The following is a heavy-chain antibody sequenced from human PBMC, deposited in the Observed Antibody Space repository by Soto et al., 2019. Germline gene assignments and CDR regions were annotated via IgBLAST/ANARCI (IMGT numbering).Heavy chain of an antibody. D-gene: IGHD2-15*01. Sequence: QVQLVESGGGVVQPGRSLRLSCAASGFTFSSYGMHWVRQAPGKGLEWVAVIWYDGSNKYYADSVKGRFTISRDNSKNTLDLQMNRLRAEDTSEDYCARDRGYSLWYFALWGRGTLVTVSS. V-gene: IGHV3-33*01. CDR2: IWYDGSNK. J-gene: IGHJ2*01. CDR3: ARDRGYSLWYFAL. CDR1: GFTFSSYG.